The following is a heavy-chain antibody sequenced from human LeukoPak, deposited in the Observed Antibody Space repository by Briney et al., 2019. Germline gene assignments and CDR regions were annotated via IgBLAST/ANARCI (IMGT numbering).Heavy chain of an antibody. J-gene: IGHJ4*02. V-gene: IGHV3-7*01. D-gene: IGHD5-24*01. CDR2: IKQDGSEK. CDR1: GFTFSSRDW. CDR3: ARERKSGWLQRTYNFDY. Sequence: GGSLRLSCVASGFTFSSRDWMTWVRQAPGKGLEWVANIKQDGSEKYYVDSVKGRFTISRDNAKNSLYLQMNSLRAEDTAVYYCARERKSGWLQRTYNFDYWGQGTLVTVSS.